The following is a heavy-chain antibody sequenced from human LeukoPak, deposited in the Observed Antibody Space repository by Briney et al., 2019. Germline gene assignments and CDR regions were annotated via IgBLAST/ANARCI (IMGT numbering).Heavy chain of an antibody. CDR1: GFTFSTYS. CDR3: ARDRSASIAVVTAEIDY. J-gene: IGHJ4*02. CDR2: ISGSSSYI. Sequence: GGSVRLSCAASGFTFSTYSMNWVRQAPGKGLEWVSSISGSSSYIYYADSEKGRFTISRDNAKDSLYLQMNGLRAEDTAVYYCARDRSASIAVVTAEIDYWGQGTLVTVSS. D-gene: IGHD6-19*01. V-gene: IGHV3-21*01.